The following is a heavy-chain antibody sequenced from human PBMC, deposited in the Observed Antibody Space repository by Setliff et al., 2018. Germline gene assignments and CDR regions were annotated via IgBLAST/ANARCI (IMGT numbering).Heavy chain of an antibody. V-gene: IGHV2-70*04. CDR2: IDWDDEK. CDR3: ARTVGYSSVWYDGDWFDP. J-gene: IGHJ5*02. CDR1: GFSLSTSTVR. D-gene: IGHD6-19*01. Sequence: SGPTLVNPTETLTLTCTFSGFSLSTSTVRVSWIRQPPGKALEWLARIDWDDEKFYSTSLKTRLTISKDTSKNQVILTMTNMDPADTATYYCARTVGYSSVWYDGDWFDPWSQGTLVTVSS.